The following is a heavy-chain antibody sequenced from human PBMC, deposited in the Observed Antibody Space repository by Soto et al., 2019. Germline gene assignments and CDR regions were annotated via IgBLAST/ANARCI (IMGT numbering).Heavy chain of an antibody. Sequence: QVQLVQSGAEVKKPGASVKVSCKASGYTFTTYGISWVRQAPGQGLEWMGWISAYNGNTNYSQKLQGRVTSVTVTCTSTAYMQLRSLNSHDTVVYYCATDVVALDYWGQGTLVTVSP. J-gene: IGHJ4*02. V-gene: IGHV1-18*01. D-gene: IGHD2-15*01. CDR3: ATDVVALDY. CDR1: GYTFTTYG. CDR2: ISAYNGNT.